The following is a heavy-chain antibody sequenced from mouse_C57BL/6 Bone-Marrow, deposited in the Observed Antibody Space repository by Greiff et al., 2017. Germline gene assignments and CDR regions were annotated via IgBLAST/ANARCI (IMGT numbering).Heavy chain of an antibody. J-gene: IGHJ2*01. D-gene: IGHD3-3*01. CDR3: ARWGLYFDD. V-gene: IGHV1-50*01. CDR1: GYTFTSYW. Sequence: QVQLQQPGAELVKPGASVKLSCKASGYTFTSYWMQWVKQRPGQGLEWIGEIDPSDSYTNYNQKFKGKATLTVDTSSSTAYMQLSSLTSEDSAVYYCARWGLYFDDWGQGTTLTVSS. CDR2: IDPSDSYT.